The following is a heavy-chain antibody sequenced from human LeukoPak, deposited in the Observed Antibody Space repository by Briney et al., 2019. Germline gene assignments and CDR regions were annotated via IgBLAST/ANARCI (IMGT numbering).Heavy chain of an antibody. CDR2: IYHSGST. J-gene: IGHJ4*02. V-gene: IGHV4-30-2*01. Sequence: SQTLSLTCAVSGGSISSGGYSWSWIRQPPGKGLEWIGYIYHSGSTYYNPSLKSRVTISVDRSKNQFSLKLGSVTAADTAVYYCARWGDSFDYWGQGTLVTVSS. CDR1: GGSISSGGYS. D-gene: IGHD3-10*01. CDR3: ARWGDSFDY.